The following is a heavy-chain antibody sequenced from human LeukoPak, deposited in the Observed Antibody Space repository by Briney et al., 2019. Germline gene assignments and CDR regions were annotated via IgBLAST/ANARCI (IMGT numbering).Heavy chain of an antibody. CDR3: ARVGRFLEWLTKTEDAFDI. J-gene: IGHJ3*02. D-gene: IGHD3-3*01. Sequence: SVKVSCQASVGTFSSYAISWVGQAPGQGLEWMGGIIPIFGTANYAQKFQGRVTITTHEPTSTAYMELSSLRSEDTAVYYCARVGRFLEWLTKTEDAFDIWGQGTMLTVSS. V-gene: IGHV1-69*05. CDR1: VGTFSSYA. CDR2: IIPIFGTA.